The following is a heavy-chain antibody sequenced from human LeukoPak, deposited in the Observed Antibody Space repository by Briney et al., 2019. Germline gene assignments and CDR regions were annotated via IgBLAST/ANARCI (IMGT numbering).Heavy chain of an antibody. Sequence: PGGSLRLSCAASGFTFRSYSMNWVRQGPGMGLEWVSSLRQSRSHIYYADSVEGRFTISRDNAKNSLYLQMNSLRAEDTAVYYCVRSYYAMDVWGQGTTVSVSS. CDR2: LRQSRSHI. J-gene: IGHJ6*02. CDR3: VRSYYAMDV. CDR1: GFTFRSYS. V-gene: IGHV3-21*01.